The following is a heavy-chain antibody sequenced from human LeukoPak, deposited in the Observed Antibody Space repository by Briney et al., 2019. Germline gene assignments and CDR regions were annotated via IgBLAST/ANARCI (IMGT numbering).Heavy chain of an antibody. V-gene: IGHV5-51*01. J-gene: IGHJ5*02. CDR2: IYPGDSDT. Sequence: GGSLKISCKGSGYSFTSYWIGWVRQMPGKGLEWMGIIYPGDSDTRYSPSFQGQVTISADKSISTAYLQWSSLKASDTAMYYCARQNNYCSGGSCYLGWFDPWGQGTLVTVSS. CDR3: ARQNNYCSGGSCYLGWFDP. CDR1: GYSFTSYW. D-gene: IGHD2-15*01.